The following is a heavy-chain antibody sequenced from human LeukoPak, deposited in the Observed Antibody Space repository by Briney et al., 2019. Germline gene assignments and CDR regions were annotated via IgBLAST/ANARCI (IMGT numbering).Heavy chain of an antibody. J-gene: IGHJ6*03. CDR1: GYSISSGHY. Sequence: PSETLSLTCTVSGYSISSGHYWGWIRHPPEKGLEWIGNIYHSGSTYYNPSLKSRVTISVDTSKNQFSLKLSSVTAADTAVYYCAREGGSSWYSRDFYYIDVWGKGTTVTVSS. CDR2: IYHSGST. D-gene: IGHD6-13*01. V-gene: IGHV4-38-2*02. CDR3: AREGGSSWYSRDFYYIDV.